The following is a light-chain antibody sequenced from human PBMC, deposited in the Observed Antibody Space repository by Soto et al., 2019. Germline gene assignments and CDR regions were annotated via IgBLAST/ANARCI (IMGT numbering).Light chain of an antibody. CDR1: SSNIGAGYD. CDR2: GNN. CDR3: QSYDSSLSGSYV. J-gene: IGLJ1*01. V-gene: IGLV1-40*01. Sequence: SVLTQPPSVSGAPGQRVTISCTGSSSNIGAGYDVHWYQRLPGTAPKVLIYGNNNRPSGVPDRFSGSKSGTSASLAITGLQAEDEADYYCQSYDSSLSGSYVFGTGTKVTVL.